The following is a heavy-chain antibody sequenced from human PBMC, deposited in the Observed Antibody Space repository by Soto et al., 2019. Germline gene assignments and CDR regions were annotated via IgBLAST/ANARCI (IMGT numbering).Heavy chain of an antibody. Sequence: GGSLRLSCAASDFTFSNAWMNWVRQAPGKWLEWFGRIKIKTHGGTTDYAAPVXXRFTISRYDPKXTLYLXNNSLKTQDTAVYYCTTDPRGFDPWCQGTLVTVSS. CDR3: TTDPRGFDP. CDR1: DFTFSNAW. V-gene: IGHV3-15*07. CDR2: IKIKTHGGTT. J-gene: IGHJ5*02.